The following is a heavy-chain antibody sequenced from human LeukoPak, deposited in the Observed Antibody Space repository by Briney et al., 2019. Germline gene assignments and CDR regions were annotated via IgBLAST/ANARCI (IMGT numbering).Heavy chain of an antibody. CDR2: INQNGGVK. D-gene: IGHD6-25*01. Sequence: GGSLRLSCAASGFRFSTFWMSWVRQAPGKGLEWVANINQNGGVKHYVDSVKGRFTISRDNAKNSLYLQMTSLRADDTAVYYCATSDDAAGTSWGQGALVTVS. J-gene: IGHJ5*02. V-gene: IGHV3-7*03. CDR3: ATSDDAAGTS. CDR1: GFRFSTFW.